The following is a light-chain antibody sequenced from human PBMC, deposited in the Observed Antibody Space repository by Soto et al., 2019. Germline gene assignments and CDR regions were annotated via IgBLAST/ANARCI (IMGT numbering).Light chain of an antibody. CDR3: QQYRDSLGT. CDR1: QSVISTY. V-gene: IGKV3-20*01. CDR2: GAS. J-gene: IGKJ1*01. Sequence: EIVLTQSPGTLSLSPGERATLSCRASQSVISTYLAWYQQKPGQDFMLLIYGASSRATGILDRFSGSGSGTDFTFTISILEPEDFAVYYCQQYRDSLGTFGQGTKVDIK.